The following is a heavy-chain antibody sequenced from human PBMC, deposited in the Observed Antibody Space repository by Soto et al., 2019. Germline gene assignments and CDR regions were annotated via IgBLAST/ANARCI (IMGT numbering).Heavy chain of an antibody. CDR2: IYSTGTT. Sequence: GGSLRLSCAASGFTVGKNYMSWVRQAPGKGLEWVSLIYSTGTTKYADSVKGRFTVSRDNAKNTLYLQMNSLRAEDTAVYYCAKDGRGSGSHYNSFGYWGQGTLVTVSS. J-gene: IGHJ4*02. CDR3: AKDGRGSGSHYNSFGY. CDR1: GFTVGKNY. V-gene: IGHV3-53*01. D-gene: IGHD3-10*01.